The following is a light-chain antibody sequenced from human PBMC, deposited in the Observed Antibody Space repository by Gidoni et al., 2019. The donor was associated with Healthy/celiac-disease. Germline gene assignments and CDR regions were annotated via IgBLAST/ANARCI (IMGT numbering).Light chain of an antibody. V-gene: IGLV2-14*01. J-gene: IGLJ2*01. CDR2: DVR. CDR3: SSYTSSSTPVV. CDR1: RSDVGGYNY. Sequence: QSALTQPASVSGSPGQSITISCTGTRSDVGGYNYVSWYPQPPGKAPKLMISDVRNRPSGVSNRFSGSTSGNTASLTISGLQAEDEADYYCSSYTSSSTPVVFGGGTKLTVL.